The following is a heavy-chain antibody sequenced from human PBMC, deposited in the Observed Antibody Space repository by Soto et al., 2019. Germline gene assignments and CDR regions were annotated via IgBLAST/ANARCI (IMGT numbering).Heavy chain of an antibody. CDR2: ISATGGGT. CDR1: VCKFSNYA. D-gene: IGHD1-7*01. CDR3: AKDRRAGGNYDFYFDF. Sequence: VGSLRLSCASSVCKFSNYAMSCVRQAPGKWLEWVSLISATGGGTYYADSVKGRFTISRDNSHNTLYLKVHSLTAEDTAVYYCAKDRRAGGNYDFYFDFWGQGAQVIVSS. V-gene: IGHV3-23*01. J-gene: IGHJ4*02.